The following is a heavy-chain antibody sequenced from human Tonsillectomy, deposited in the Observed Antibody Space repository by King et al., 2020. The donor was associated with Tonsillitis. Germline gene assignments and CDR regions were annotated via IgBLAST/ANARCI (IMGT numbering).Heavy chain of an antibody. V-gene: IGHV4-59*01. J-gene: IGHJ4*02. D-gene: IGHD3-10*01. Sequence: QLQESGPGLVKPSETLSLTCTVSGGSISNYYWSWIRQPPGKALEWIGYISYSGSTNYNPSLKSRVTISVATSKNQFSLKLGSVTAADTAVYYCARSVGSGSYFDYWGQGTLVTVSS. CDR3: ARSVGSGSYFDY. CDR2: ISYSGST. CDR1: GGSISNYY.